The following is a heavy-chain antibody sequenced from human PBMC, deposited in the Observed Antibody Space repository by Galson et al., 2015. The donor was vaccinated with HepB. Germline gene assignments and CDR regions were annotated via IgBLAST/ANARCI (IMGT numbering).Heavy chain of an antibody. CDR2: IYYSGST. Sequence: ETLSLTCTVSGGSISSSSYYWGWIRQPPGKGLEWIGSIYYSGSTYYNPSLKSRVTISVDTSKNQFSLKLSSVTAADTAVYYCALSITIFGVDQLPAPFDYWSQGTLVTVSS. D-gene: IGHD3-3*01. CDR1: GGSISSSSYY. CDR3: ALSITIFGVDQLPAPFDY. J-gene: IGHJ4*02. V-gene: IGHV4-39*01.